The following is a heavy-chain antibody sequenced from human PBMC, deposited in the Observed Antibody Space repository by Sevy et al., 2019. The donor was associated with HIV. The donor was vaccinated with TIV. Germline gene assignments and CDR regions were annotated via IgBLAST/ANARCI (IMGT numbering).Heavy chain of an antibody. CDR2: IKHDGSEK. Sequence: GGSLRLSCAASGFTFSSFWMTWVRQAPGKGLEWLANIKHDGSEKYYVDSVKGRFTISRDNAKNSLYLQMNSLRAEDTAMYYCASPPYYHDSSGYYANYWGQGTLVTVSS. V-gene: IGHV3-7*01. CDR3: ASPPYYHDSSGYYANY. D-gene: IGHD3-22*01. CDR1: GFTFSSFW. J-gene: IGHJ4*02.